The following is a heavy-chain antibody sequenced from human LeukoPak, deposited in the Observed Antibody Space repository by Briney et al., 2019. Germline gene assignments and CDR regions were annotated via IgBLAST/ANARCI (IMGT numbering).Heavy chain of an antibody. D-gene: IGHD3-22*01. J-gene: IGHJ5*02. Sequence: SVKVSCKASGGTFSSYAISWVRQAPGQGLEWMGGIIPIFGTANYAQKFQGRVTITADESTSTAYMELSSLRSEDTAVYYCARGERYYFDSGFDPWGQGTLVTVSS. CDR2: IIPIFGTA. CDR1: GGTFSSYA. V-gene: IGHV1-69*01. CDR3: ARGERYYFDSGFDP.